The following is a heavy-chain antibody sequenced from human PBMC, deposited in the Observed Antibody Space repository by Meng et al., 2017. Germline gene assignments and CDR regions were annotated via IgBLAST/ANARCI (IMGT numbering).Heavy chain of an antibody. CDR2: INPNSGGT. V-gene: IGHV1-2*02. CDR3: ARDEWGSGSYYNLDY. D-gene: IGHD3-10*01. CDR1: GYTFTGYY. J-gene: IGHJ4*02. Sequence: ASVKVSCKASGYTFTGYYMHWVRRAPGQGLEWMGWINPNSGGTNYAQKFQGRVTMTRDTSISTAYMELSRLRSDDTAVYYCARDEWGSGSYYNLDYWGQGTLVTVSS.